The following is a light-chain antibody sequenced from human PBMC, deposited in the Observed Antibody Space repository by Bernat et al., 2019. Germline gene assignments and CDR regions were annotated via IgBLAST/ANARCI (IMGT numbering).Light chain of an antibody. J-gene: IGKJ4*01. Sequence: DIQLTQSPSFLSASVGDRVTITCRASQGISSYLAWFQQKPGKAPELLIYAASTLQSGVPSRFSGSGSGTEFTLTISSLQPEDFATYYCQQLDSYPRTFGRRTKVEIK. CDR3: QQLDSYPRT. V-gene: IGKV1-9*01. CDR2: AAS. CDR1: QGISSY.